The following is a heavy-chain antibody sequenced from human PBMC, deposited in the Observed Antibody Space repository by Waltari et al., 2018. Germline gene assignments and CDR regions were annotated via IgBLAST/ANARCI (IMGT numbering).Heavy chain of an antibody. J-gene: IGHJ4*02. CDR3: ATKRESSASGFDY. V-gene: IGHV4-39*01. D-gene: IGHD6-19*01. CDR1: GGSISSSSYY. CDR2: IYYSGGP. Sequence: QLQLQESGPGLVKPSETLSFTCTVSGGSISSSSYYWGWIRQPPGKGLEWIGSIYYSGGPYYNPSLKGRVTISVDTSKNQFSLKLSSVTAADTAVYYCATKRESSASGFDYWGQGTLVTVSS.